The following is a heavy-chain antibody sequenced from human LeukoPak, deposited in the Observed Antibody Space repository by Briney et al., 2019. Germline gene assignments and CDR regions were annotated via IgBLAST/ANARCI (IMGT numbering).Heavy chain of an antibody. Sequence: GGSLRLSRAASRFTFSDYAMSWLRQAPGQGLEWVSYISRSLDTRDYAESVTGRFSISRNNGKNSLYLQMNSLRAEDRAVYCCAGYHWNSGVVYWGQGTLVTASS. J-gene: IGHJ4*02. D-gene: IGHD1-7*01. CDR3: AGYHWNSGVVY. V-gene: IGHV3-11*01. CDR1: RFTFSDYA. CDR2: ISRSLDTR.